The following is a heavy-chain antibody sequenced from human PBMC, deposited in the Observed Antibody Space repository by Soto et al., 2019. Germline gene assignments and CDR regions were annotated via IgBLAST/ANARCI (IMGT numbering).Heavy chain of an antibody. V-gene: IGHV3-74*01. D-gene: IGHD3-10*01. Sequence: EVQLVESGGGLVQPGESLRLSCAASGFTFSDYWIHWVRQAPGKGLVWVSRIKFDGSRANYADSVKGRFTICRDNAKDTVYLQMNSLGAEDTAVYYCARGVRGHYGFDVWGQGPMVTVSS. CDR1: GFTFSDYW. J-gene: IGHJ3*01. CDR2: IKFDGSRA. CDR3: ARGVRGHYGFDV.